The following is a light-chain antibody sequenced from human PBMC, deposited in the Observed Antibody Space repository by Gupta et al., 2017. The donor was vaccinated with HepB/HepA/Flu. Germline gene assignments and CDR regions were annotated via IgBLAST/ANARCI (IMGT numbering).Light chain of an antibody. J-gene: IGLJ3*02. CDR2: QDL. V-gene: IGLV3-1*01. Sequence: SYDLTQPPSASVSPGQTANIACSGDKLGNKYVSWYQQKPGQSPVMVIYQDLKRPSGIPERFSGSNSGSTATLTISGTQPMDEADYYCQTWDSRAEVFGGGTKLTVL. CDR1: KLGNKY. CDR3: QTWDSRAEV.